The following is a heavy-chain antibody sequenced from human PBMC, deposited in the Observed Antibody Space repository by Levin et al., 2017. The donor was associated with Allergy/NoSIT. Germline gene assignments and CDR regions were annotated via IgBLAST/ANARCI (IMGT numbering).Heavy chain of an antibody. CDR1: GFTFDDYA. D-gene: IGHD6-6*01. Sequence: TGGSLRLSCAASGFTFDDYAMHWVRQAPGKGLEWVSGISWNSGSIGYADSVKGRFTISRDNAKNSLYLQMNSLRAEDTALYYCAKDYSSSSRDYYYGMDVWGQGTTVTVSS. CDR2: ISWNSGSI. J-gene: IGHJ6*02. V-gene: IGHV3-9*01. CDR3: AKDYSSSSRDYYYGMDV.